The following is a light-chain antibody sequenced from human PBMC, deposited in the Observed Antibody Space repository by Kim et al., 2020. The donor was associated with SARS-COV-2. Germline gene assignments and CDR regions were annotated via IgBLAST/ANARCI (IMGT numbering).Light chain of an antibody. Sequence: STGDRVTITCRASQGISSYLAWYQQKPGKAPKLLIYAASTLQSGVPSRFSGSGSGTDFTLTISCLQSEDFATYYCQQYYSYPPGSFGQGTRLEIK. CDR1: QGISSY. CDR2: AAS. CDR3: QQYYSYPPGS. J-gene: IGKJ5*01. V-gene: IGKV1-8*01.